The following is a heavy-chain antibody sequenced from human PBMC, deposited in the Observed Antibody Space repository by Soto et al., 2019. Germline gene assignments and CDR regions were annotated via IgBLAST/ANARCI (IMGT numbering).Heavy chain of an antibody. D-gene: IGHD3-3*01. CDR3: ARGGGVGVAGSAAFDM. CDR1: GYPVTAYY. J-gene: IGHJ3*02. CDR2: INPATGAA. V-gene: IGHV1-2*02. Sequence: QLHLVQSGAVVKKPGASVTVSCSASGYPVTAYYMHWVRQAPGRGLEWMGGINPATGAAKYTQTYQGRVPITRDTSTSTVFMELSGLTSEDPAGFYCARGGGVGVAGSAAFDMWGQATVVTVSS.